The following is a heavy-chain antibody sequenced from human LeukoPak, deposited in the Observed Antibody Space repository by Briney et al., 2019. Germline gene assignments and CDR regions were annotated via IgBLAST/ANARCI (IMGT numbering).Heavy chain of an antibody. J-gene: IGHJ5*02. Sequence: SETLSLTCAVYGGSFSGYYWSWIRQPPGKGLEWIGEINHSGSTNYNPSLKSRVTISVDTSKNQFSLKLSSVTAADTAVYYCARRRGTSCYHLIGCLENWFDPWGQGTLVTVSS. CDR3: ARRRGTSCYHLIGCLENWFDP. CDR2: INHSGST. D-gene: IGHD2-2*01. V-gene: IGHV4-34*01. CDR1: GGSFSGYY.